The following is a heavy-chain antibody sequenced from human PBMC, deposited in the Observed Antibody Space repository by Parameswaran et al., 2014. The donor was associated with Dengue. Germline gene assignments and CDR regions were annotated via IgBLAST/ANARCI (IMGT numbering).Heavy chain of an antibody. CDR3: AREVATILPYYYYYGMDV. V-gene: IGHV3-21*01. CDR2: ISSSSSYI. J-gene: IGHJ6*02. D-gene: IGHD5-12*01. Sequence: VRQAPGKGLEWVSSISSSSSYIYYADSVKGRFTISRDNAKNSLYLQMNSLRAEDTAVYYCAREVATILPYYYYYGMDVWGQGTTVTVSS.